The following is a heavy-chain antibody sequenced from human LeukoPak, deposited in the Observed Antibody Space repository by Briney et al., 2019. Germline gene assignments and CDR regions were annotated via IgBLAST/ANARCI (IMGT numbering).Heavy chain of an antibody. CDR2: IWYDGSNK. D-gene: IGHD5-18*01. V-gene: IGHV3-33*01. CDR1: GFTFSSYG. J-gene: IGHJ4*02. CDR3: ARDHKLTRGYSYGPAFGC. Sequence: GGSLRLSCAASGFTFSSYGMHWVRQAPGKGLEWVAVIWYDGSNKYYADSVKGRFTISRDISKNTLYLQMNSLRAEDTAVYYCARDHKLTRGYSYGPAFGCWGQGTLVTVSS.